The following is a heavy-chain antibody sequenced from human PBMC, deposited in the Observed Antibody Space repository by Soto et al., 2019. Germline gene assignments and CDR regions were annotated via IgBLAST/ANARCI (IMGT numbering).Heavy chain of an antibody. Sequence: GGSLRLSCAASGFTFSSYWMHWVRQAPGKGLVWVSRINSDGSSTSYADSVKGRFTISRDNAKNTLYLQMNSLRADDTAVYYCARGSGYYYEWFDPWGQGTLVTVSS. V-gene: IGHV3-74*01. J-gene: IGHJ5*02. CDR2: INSDGSST. D-gene: IGHD3-22*01. CDR1: GFTFSSYW. CDR3: ARGSGYYYEWFDP.